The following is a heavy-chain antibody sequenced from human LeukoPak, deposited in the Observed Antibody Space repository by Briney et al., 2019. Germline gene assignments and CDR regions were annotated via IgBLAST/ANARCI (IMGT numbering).Heavy chain of an antibody. J-gene: IGHJ6*03. CDR2: IKQDGSEK. CDR3: ARWGDYDFWSGYMDV. Sequence: PGGSLRLYCAASGFTFSSYWMSWVRQAPGKGLEWVANIKQDGSEKYYVDSVKGRFTISRDNAKNSLYLQMNSLRAEDTAVYYCARWGDYDFWSGYMDVWGKGTTVTVSS. D-gene: IGHD3-3*01. V-gene: IGHV3-7*01. CDR1: GFTFSSYW.